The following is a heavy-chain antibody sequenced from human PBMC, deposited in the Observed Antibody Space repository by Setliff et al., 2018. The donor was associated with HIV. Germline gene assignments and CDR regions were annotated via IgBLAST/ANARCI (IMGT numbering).Heavy chain of an antibody. Sequence: SETLSLTCTVSGGSISSSSSFWGWIRQPPGKGLEWIGSIYYSGSTYYNPSLQSRVTISVDTSKNQFSLKLSSVTAADTAVYHCARQKTMTTYFDYWGQGTLVTVSS. CDR3: ARQKTMTTYFDY. V-gene: IGHV4-39*01. CDR2: IYYSGST. CDR1: GGSISSSSSF. J-gene: IGHJ4*02. D-gene: IGHD4-17*01.